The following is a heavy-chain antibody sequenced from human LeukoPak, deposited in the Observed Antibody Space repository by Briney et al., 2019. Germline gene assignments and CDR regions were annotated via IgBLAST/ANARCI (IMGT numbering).Heavy chain of an antibody. CDR2: IYYSGST. D-gene: IGHD3-10*01. J-gene: IGHJ4*02. CDR3: ARGGREPISWGVIIILDY. CDR1: GGSISSGGYY. Sequence: PSETLSLTCTVSGGSISSGGYYWSWIRQHPGKGLEWIGYIYYSGSTYYNPSLKSRVTISVDTSKNQFSLKLSSVTAADTAVYYCARGGREPISWGVIIILDYWGQGTLVTVSS. V-gene: IGHV4-31*03.